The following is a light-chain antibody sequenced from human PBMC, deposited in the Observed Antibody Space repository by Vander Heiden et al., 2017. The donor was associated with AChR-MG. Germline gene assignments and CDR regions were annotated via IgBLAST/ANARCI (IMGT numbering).Light chain of an antibody. J-gene: IGKJ5*01. V-gene: IGKV3-11*01. Sequence: EIVLTQSPATLSLSPGETATLSCTASQSVSSYLAWYQQKQGQAPRLLMFDASHRATGIPTRFSGSGSGTGFTLTISSLEPEDVAVYYCQQRSSWPRITFGQGTRL. CDR3: QQRSSWPRIT. CDR1: QSVSSY. CDR2: DAS.